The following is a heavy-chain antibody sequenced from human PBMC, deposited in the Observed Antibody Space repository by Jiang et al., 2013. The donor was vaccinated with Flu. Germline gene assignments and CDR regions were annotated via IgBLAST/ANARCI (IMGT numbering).Heavy chain of an antibody. V-gene: IGHV4-30-4*01. CDR2: IYYSGST. Sequence: GSGLVKPSQTLSLTCTVSGGSISSGDYYWSWIRQPPGKGLEWIGYIYYSGSTYYNPSLKSRVTISVDTSKNQFSLKLSSVTAADTAVYYCARSPPTPLRPINWFDPWGQGTLVTVSS. CDR3: ARSPPTPLRPINWFDP. J-gene: IGHJ5*02. CDR1: GGSISSGDYY.